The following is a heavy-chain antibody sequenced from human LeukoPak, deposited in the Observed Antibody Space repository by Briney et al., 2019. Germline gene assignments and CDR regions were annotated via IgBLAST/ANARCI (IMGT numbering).Heavy chain of an antibody. CDR1: GGSFSGYY. Sequence: SETLSLTCAVYGGSFSGYYWSWIRQHPGKGLEWIGYIYYSGSTYYNPSLKSRVTISVDTSKNQFSLKLSSVTAADTAVYYCARNKYGSDYWGQGTLVTVSS. J-gene: IGHJ4*02. D-gene: IGHD1/OR15-1a*01. CDR3: ARNKYGSDY. CDR2: IYYSGST. V-gene: IGHV4-31*11.